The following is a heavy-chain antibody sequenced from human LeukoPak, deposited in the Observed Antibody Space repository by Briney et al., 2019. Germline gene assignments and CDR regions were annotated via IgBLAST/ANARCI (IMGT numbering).Heavy chain of an antibody. V-gene: IGHV3-30*04. J-gene: IGHJ3*02. D-gene: IGHD3-16*02. CDR2: ISYVGVRT. CDR1: GFTFRNYA. Sequence: PGGSLRLSCVASGFTFRNYAIHWARQAPAKGREGVPTISYVGVRTFSADSVQGRFKISRDNFKDTLFLQMNSLRAEDTAVYYCARERGQTTYYDYVWGNYRFDAFDIWGPGTMVTVSS. CDR3: ARERGQTTYYDYVWGNYRFDAFDI.